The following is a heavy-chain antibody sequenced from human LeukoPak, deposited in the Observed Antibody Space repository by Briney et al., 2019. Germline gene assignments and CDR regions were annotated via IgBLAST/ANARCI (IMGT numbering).Heavy chain of an antibody. CDR1: GGSFSGYY. V-gene: IGHV4-34*01. CDR2: INHSGST. Sequence: SETLSLTCAVYGGSFSGYYWSWIRQPPGKGLEWIGEINHSGSTNYNPSLKSRVTISVDTSKNQFSLKLSSVTAADTAVYYCARGGPGIAAAGIGFDYWGQGTLVTVSS. J-gene: IGHJ4*02. D-gene: IGHD6-13*01. CDR3: ARGGPGIAAAGIGFDY.